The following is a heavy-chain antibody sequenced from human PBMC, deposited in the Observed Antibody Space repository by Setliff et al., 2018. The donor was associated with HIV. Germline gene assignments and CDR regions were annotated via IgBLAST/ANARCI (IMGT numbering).Heavy chain of an antibody. D-gene: IGHD6-19*01. CDR1: GGPITSFNYY. CDR2: ISYSGDT. CDR3: ARHRGVRGSSGWFGINWFDP. V-gene: IGHV4-39*01. J-gene: IGHJ5*02. Sequence: SETLSLTCTVAGGPITSFNYYWAWIRQPPGKGLEWIASISYSGDTYYRASLKSRANISADTSKNQFILNLTSVTAADTAIYFCARHRGVRGSSGWFGINWFDPWGQGTLVTVSS.